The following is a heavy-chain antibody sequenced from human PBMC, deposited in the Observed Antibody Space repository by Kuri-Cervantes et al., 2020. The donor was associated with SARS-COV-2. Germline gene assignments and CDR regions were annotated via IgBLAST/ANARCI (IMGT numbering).Heavy chain of an antibody. CDR2: IWYDGENE. D-gene: IGHD3-16*01. Sequence: GESLKISCTVSGFTFSNYVIHWVRQAPGKGLEWVAVIWYDGENEYYAGSVKGRFTISRDNSKNTVSLHMNSLRAEDTAMYYCARGAANYYYMDVWGKGTTVTVSS. CDR1: GFTFSNYV. V-gene: IGHV3-33*08. J-gene: IGHJ6*03. CDR3: ARGAANYYYMDV.